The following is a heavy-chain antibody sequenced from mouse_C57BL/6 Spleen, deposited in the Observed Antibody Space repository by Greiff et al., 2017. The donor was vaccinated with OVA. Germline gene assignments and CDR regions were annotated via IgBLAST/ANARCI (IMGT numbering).Heavy chain of an antibody. Sequence: DVQLVESGGDLVKPGGSLKLSCAASGFTFSSYGMSWVRQTPDKRLEWVATISSGGSYTYYPDSVKGRFTISRDNAKNTLYLQMSSLKSEDTAMYYCARHRLVYFDYWGQGTTLTVSS. CDR1: GFTFSSYG. J-gene: IGHJ2*01. CDR3: ARHRLVYFDY. CDR2: ISSGGSYT. D-gene: IGHD3-2*02. V-gene: IGHV5-6*01.